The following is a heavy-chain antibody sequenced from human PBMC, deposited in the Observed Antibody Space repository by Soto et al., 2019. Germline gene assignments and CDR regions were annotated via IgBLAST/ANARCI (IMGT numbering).Heavy chain of an antibody. V-gene: IGHV2-5*02. CDR2: IYWDDEK. D-gene: IGHD6-19*01. CDR1: GFSLSTSGVG. Sequence: QITLKESGPTLVKPTQTLTLTCTFSGFSLSTSGVGVGWIRQPPGKALEWLALIYWDDEKRYSPSLKSRLTITKDPSKNQVVLTMTNMDPVDTATYYCAHGQIAVAGYWYFDLWGRGTLVTVSS. J-gene: IGHJ2*01. CDR3: AHGQIAVAGYWYFDL.